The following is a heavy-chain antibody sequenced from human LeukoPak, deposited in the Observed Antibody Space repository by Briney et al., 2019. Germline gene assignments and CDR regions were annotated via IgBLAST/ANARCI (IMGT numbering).Heavy chain of an antibody. D-gene: IGHD4-23*01. Sequence: VASVKVSCKASGYTFTSYGISWVRQAPGQGLEWMGWISAYNGNTNYAQKLQGRVTMTTDTSTSTAYMELRSLRSEDTAVYYCARVHSVDGGNPGVDYWGQGTLVTVSS. J-gene: IGHJ4*02. CDR3: ARVHSVDGGNPGVDY. V-gene: IGHV1-18*01. CDR2: ISAYNGNT. CDR1: GYTFTSYG.